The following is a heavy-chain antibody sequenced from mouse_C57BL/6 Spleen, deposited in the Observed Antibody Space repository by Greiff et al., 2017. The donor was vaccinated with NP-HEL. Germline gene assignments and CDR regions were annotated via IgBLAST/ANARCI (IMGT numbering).Heavy chain of an antibody. CDR3: ARGRGSSYIGLGAMDY. D-gene: IGHD1-1*01. CDR2: ISDGGSYT. J-gene: IGHJ4*01. CDR1: GFTFSSYA. Sequence: DVKLVESGGGLVKPGGTLKLSCAASGFTFSSYAMSWVRQTPEKRLEWVATISDGGSYTYYPDNVKGRFTISRDNAKNNLYLQMSQLKSEDTAMYYCARGRGSSYIGLGAMDYWGQGTSVTVSS. V-gene: IGHV5-4*03.